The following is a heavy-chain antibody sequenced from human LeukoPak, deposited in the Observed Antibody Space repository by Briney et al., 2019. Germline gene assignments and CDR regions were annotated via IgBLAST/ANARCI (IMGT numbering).Heavy chain of an antibody. Sequence: SVKVSCKASDYTFTSYGFSWVRQAPGQGLEWMGGITPIFGTANYAQKFQGRVTITADESTSTAYMELSSLRSEDTAVYYCARDVGLELKNWFDPWGQGTVVTVSS. CDR1: DYTFTSYG. CDR3: ARDVGLELKNWFDP. D-gene: IGHD1-7*01. V-gene: IGHV1-69*13. CDR2: ITPIFGTA. J-gene: IGHJ5*02.